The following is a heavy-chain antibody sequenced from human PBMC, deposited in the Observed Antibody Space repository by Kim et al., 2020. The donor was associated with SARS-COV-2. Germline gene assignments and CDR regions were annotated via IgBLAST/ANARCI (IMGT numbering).Heavy chain of an antibody. V-gene: IGHV1-58*02. CDR1: GFTFTSSA. Sequence: SVKVSCKASGFTFTSSAMQWVRQARGQRLEWIGWIVVGSGNTNYAQKFQERVTITRDMSTSTAYMELSSLRSEDTAVYYCAAERSIAARPDVNYYYYGMDVWGQGTTVTVSS. CDR2: IVVGSGNT. J-gene: IGHJ6*02. CDR3: AAERSIAARPDVNYYYYGMDV. D-gene: IGHD6-6*01.